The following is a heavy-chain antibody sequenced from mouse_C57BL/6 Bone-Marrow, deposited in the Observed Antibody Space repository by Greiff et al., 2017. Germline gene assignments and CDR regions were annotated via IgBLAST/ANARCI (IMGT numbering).Heavy chain of an antibody. J-gene: IGHJ3*01. V-gene: IGHV2-6*01. Sequence: VQRVESGPGLVAPSQSLSITCTVSGFSLTSYGVDWVRQSPGKGLEWLGVIWGVGSTNYNSALKPRLSISKDNSKSQVVLKMNSLQTDDTAMYYCAMGGDGGFAYWGQGTLVTVSA. CDR1: GFSLTSYG. CDR3: AMGGDGGFAY. CDR2: IWGVGST. D-gene: IGHD2-3*01.